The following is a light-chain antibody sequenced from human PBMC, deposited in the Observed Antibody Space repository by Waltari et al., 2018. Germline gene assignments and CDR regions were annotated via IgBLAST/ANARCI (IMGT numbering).Light chain of an antibody. CDR1: QSLLHGNGLNY. V-gene: IGKV2-28*01. CDR3: MQALQTPFI. Sequence: DIVMTQSPLSLPVTPGEPASISCRSSQSLLHGNGLNYLDWYLQKPGQSPQLLIYLGSNRASGVPDRISGSGSGTDFTLKISRVEADDFGVYYCMQALQTPFIFGPGTKLDVK. J-gene: IGKJ3*01. CDR2: LGS.